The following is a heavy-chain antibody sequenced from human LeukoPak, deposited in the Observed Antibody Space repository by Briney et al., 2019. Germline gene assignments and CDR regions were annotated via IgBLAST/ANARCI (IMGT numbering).Heavy chain of an antibody. V-gene: IGHV3-23*01. J-gene: IGHJ3*02. D-gene: IGHD5-18*01. Sequence: PGGSLRLSCAASGFTFSSYAMSWVRQAPGKGLEWVSAISGSGGSTYYAGSVKGRFTISRDNSKNTLYLQMNSLRAEDTAVYYCAKASDVDTDAFDIWGQGTMVTVSS. CDR2: ISGSGGST. CDR1: GFTFSSYA. CDR3: AKASDVDTDAFDI.